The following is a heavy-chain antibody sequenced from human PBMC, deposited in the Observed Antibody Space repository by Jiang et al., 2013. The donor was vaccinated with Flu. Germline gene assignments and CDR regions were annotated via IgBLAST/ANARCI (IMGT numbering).Heavy chain of an antibody. CDR2: VYYSGYT. J-gene: IGHJ5*02. Sequence: GLVKPSETLSLTCTVSGDSISSSIYYWGWIRQPPGKGLEWIGSVYYSGYTYFNPSLQSRVTISVDTSENQFSLKLSSVTAADTAVYYCARQRGDTMVRGVIKDWFDPWGQGTQVTVSS. CDR1: GDSISSSIYY. V-gene: IGHV4-39*01. D-gene: IGHD3-10*01. CDR3: ARQRGDTMVRGVIKDWFDP.